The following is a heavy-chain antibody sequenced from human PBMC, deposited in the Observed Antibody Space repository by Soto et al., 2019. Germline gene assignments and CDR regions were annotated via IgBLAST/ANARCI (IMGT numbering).Heavy chain of an antibody. CDR3: AKYPSGSSYFDY. J-gene: IGHJ4*02. V-gene: IGHV4-4*02. Sequence: SETLSLTCAVSSGSISSSNWWSWVRRPPGKGLEWIGEIYHSGSTNYNPSLKSRVTISVDKSKNQFSLKLSSVTAADTAVYYCAKYPSGSSYFDYWGQGTLVTVSS. CDR1: SGSISSSNW. CDR2: IYHSGST. D-gene: IGHD3-10*01.